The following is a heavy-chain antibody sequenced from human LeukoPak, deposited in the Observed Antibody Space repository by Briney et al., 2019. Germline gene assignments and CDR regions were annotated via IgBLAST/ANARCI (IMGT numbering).Heavy chain of an antibody. V-gene: IGHV3-53*01. D-gene: IGHD3-10*01. CDR3: ARVGDHYHWYLDV. CDR2: LYSGGST. Sequence: GGSLTLSCEGSGFSVSTNYMNWVRQAPGKGLEWVSILYSGGSTYYADSVKGRFTVSRDSSKNTLYLHMNSLRAEGTAVYYCARVGDHYHWYLDVWGRGTLVTASS. CDR1: GFSVSTNY. J-gene: IGHJ2*01.